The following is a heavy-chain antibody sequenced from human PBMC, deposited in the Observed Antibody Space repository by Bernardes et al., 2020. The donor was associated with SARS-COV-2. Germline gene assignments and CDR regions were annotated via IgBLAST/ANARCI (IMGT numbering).Heavy chain of an antibody. V-gene: IGHV3-23*01. CDR1: GFTLSKFG. Sequence: ESLRLPCAASGFTLSKFGMSWVRPAPGKGLEWVSPVSSYDGSTFYADSVKGRFTISRDISKNTLYLQMNSLRAEDTATYFCAKKKLSSGYAPLDSWGQGILVTVSS. D-gene: IGHD6-19*01. CDR3: AKKKLSSGYAPLDS. CDR2: VSSYDGST. J-gene: IGHJ4*02.